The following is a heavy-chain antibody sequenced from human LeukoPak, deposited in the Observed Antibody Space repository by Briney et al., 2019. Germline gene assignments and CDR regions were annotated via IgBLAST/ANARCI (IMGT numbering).Heavy chain of an antibody. Sequence: GGSLRLSCAASGFTFSSYEMNWVRQAPGKGLEWVSYISSSGSTIYYADSVKGRFTISRDNAKNSLYLQMNSLRAEDTAVYYCARDPSDYDSSGYYDSAFDYWGQGTLVTVSS. CDR1: GFTFSSYE. J-gene: IGHJ4*02. CDR3: ARDPSDYDSSGYYDSAFDY. D-gene: IGHD3-22*01. V-gene: IGHV3-48*03. CDR2: ISSSGSTI.